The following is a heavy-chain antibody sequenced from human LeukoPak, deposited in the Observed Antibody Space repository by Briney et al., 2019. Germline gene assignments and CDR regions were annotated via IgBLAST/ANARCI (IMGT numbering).Heavy chain of an antibody. J-gene: IGHJ4*02. CDR2: TKEDGSER. D-gene: IGHD1-26*01. Sequence: PGGSLRLSCAVSGLTFSNAWMSWVRQAPGKGLEWVANTKEDGSERYYVDSVKGRFTISRDNAKNSLYLQMNSLRAEDTAVYYCATAVGGSRNYWGQGTLVTVSS. V-gene: IGHV3-7*02. CDR1: GLTFSNAW. CDR3: ATAVGGSRNY.